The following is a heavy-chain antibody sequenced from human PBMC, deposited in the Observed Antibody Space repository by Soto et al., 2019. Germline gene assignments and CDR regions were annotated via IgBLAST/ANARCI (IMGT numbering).Heavy chain of an antibody. Sequence: PGESLKISCKGSGYSFTSYWISWVRQMPGKGLEWMGRIDPSDSYTNYSPSFQGHVTISADKSISTACLQWSSLKASDTAMYYCARSYQKAPDYWGQGTLVTVSS. V-gene: IGHV5-10-1*01. J-gene: IGHJ4*02. CDR2: IDPSDSYT. CDR3: ARSYQKAPDY. CDR1: GYSFTSYW.